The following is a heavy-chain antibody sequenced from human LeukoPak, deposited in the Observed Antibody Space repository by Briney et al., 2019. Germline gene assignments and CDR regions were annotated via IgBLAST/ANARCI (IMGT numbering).Heavy chain of an antibody. D-gene: IGHD3-9*01. J-gene: IGHJ4*02. Sequence: ASVKVSCKASGYTFTSYAMHWVRQAPGQRLEWMGWINAGNGNTKYSQRFQGRVTITRDTSASTAYMELSSLRSEDTAVYYCARGLRYFDWEYFDYWGQGTLVTVSS. CDR3: ARGLRYFDWEYFDY. V-gene: IGHV1-3*01. CDR1: GYTFTSYA. CDR2: INAGNGNT.